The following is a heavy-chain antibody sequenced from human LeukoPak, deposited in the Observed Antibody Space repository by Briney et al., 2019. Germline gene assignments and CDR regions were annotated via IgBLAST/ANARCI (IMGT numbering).Heavy chain of an antibody. Sequence: GGTLRLSCAASGFTFSSYGMSWVRQAPGKGLEWVSAISGSGGSTYYADSVKGRFTISRDNSKNTLYLQMNRLRSDDTAVYYCARAGLWDYSDSSGYHNGAFDIWGQGQWSPSLQ. J-gene: IGHJ3*02. CDR1: GFTFSSYG. CDR3: ARAGLWDYSDSSGYHNGAFDI. CDR2: ISGSGGST. V-gene: IGHV3-23*01. D-gene: IGHD3-22*01.